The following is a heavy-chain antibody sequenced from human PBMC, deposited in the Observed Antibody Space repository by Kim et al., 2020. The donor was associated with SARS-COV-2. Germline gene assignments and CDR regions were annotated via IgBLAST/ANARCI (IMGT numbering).Heavy chain of an antibody. J-gene: IGHJ6*02. Sequence: GGSLRLSCVASGFTFSGAGMHWVRQASGKGLEWVGRIRSKVNNYATAYPASVKGRFTISRDDSKNMVYLQISGLKTEDTAVYYCTREGDYYGMDVWGQGTTVTVSS. V-gene: IGHV3-73*01. CDR1: GFTFSGAG. CDR3: TREGDYYGMDV. CDR2: IRSKVNNYAT.